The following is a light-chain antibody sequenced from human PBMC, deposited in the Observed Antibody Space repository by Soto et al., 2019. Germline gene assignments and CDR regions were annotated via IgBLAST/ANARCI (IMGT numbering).Light chain of an antibody. CDR1: QSVSSN. J-gene: IGKJ1*01. V-gene: IGKV3D-15*01. CDR3: QQYNNWPPRT. Sequence: EIVMTQSPATLSVSPGERATLSCRASQSVSSNLAWYQQKPGQAPRLLIYGASIRATGIPARFSGSGSGTEFTLTISSLQSEYFAVYYCQQYNNWPPRTFGQGTKVEIK. CDR2: GAS.